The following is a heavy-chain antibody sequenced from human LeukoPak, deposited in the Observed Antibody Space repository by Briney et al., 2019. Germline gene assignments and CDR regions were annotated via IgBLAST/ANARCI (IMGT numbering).Heavy chain of an antibody. V-gene: IGHV3-30*04. CDR2: ISYDGKKD. Sequence: PGGSLRLSCAASGFTFSGSPMHWVRQAPGKGLEWVALISYDGKKDFYTDSVKGRFTISRDDSKNTVFLQMDSLRADDTAMYFCARDADPAAQGWLDPWGQGTLVTVSS. CDR1: GFTFSGSP. D-gene: IGHD2-15*01. J-gene: IGHJ5*02. CDR3: ARDADPAAQGWLDP.